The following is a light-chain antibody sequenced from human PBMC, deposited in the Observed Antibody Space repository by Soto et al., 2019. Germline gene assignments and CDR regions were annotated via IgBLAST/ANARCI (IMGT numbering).Light chain of an antibody. CDR2: EAS. J-gene: IGKJ1*01. CDR1: QSVGSY. V-gene: IGKV3-11*01. Sequence: IVLTQSPATLSLSPGERATLSCRASQSVGSYLAWYQQKPGQAPRLLIYEASKRASGIPARFSGSGSGTDFTLTISSLEPEDFAVYYCQQRSNWPRTFGQGTKVEIK. CDR3: QQRSNWPRT.